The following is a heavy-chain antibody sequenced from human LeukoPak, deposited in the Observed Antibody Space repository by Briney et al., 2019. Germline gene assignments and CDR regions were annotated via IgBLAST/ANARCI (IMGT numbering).Heavy chain of an antibody. D-gene: IGHD5-18*01. CDR3: TRGPGGDTAMVYFDY. CDR1: GFTFGDYA. Sequence: GGSLRLSCTASGFTFGDYAMSWFRQAPGKGLEWVGFIRSKAYGGTTEYAASVKGRFTISRDDSKSIAYLQMNSLKTEDTAVYYCTRGPGGDTAMVYFDYWGQGTLVTVSS. J-gene: IGHJ4*02. V-gene: IGHV3-49*03. CDR2: IRSKAYGGTT.